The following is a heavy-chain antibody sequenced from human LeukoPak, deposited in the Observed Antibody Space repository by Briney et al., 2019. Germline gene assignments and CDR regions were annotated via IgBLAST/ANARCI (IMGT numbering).Heavy chain of an antibody. D-gene: IGHD1-7*01. CDR2: ITPIFGTA. CDR3: ARSRGVLSGTTLFDY. V-gene: IGHV1-69*05. Sequence: SVKVSCKASGGTFSSYAISWVRQAPGQGLEWMAGITPIFGTANYAQKFQGRVTITTDESTTTAYMELSSLRSEDTAVYYCARSRGVLSGTTLFDYWGQGTLVTASS. J-gene: IGHJ4*02. CDR1: GGTFSSYA.